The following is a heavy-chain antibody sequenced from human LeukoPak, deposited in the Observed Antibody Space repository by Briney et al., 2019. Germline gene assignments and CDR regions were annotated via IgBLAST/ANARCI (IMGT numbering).Heavy chain of an antibody. D-gene: IGHD3-10*01. V-gene: IGHV4-59*01. CDR3: ARDPSYYGSGSYDY. CDR1: GGSISSYY. Sequence: SETLSLTCTVSGGSISSYYWSWIRQPPGKGLEWIGYIYYSGSTNYNPSLKSRVTISVDTSKNQFSLKLSSVTAADTAVYYCARDPSYYGSGSYDYWGQGTLVTVSS. J-gene: IGHJ4*02. CDR2: IYYSGST.